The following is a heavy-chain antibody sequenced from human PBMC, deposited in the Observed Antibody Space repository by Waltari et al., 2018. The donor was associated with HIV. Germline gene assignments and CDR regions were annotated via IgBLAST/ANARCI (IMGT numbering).Heavy chain of an antibody. J-gene: IGHJ4*02. D-gene: IGHD3-10*01. CDR1: GFPFSNAS. CDR3: TTEEGYGSGSYLDY. CDR2: IKSKSDGGTT. Sequence: EVHLVESGGDLLKHGGCLRLLCASSGFPFSNASMTWLRQAPGKGLEWVGRIKSKSDGGTTDYNAAVKGRFTISRDDSKSTLFLQMNSLKTEDTAVYYCTTEEGYGSGSYLDYWGQGTPLTVSS. V-gene: IGHV3-15*01.